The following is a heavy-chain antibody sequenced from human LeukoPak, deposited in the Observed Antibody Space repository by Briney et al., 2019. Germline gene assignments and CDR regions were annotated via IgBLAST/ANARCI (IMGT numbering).Heavy chain of an antibody. Sequence: SETLSLTCTVSGGPINGYYWNWIRQPPEKGLEWIGYIYYSGGTYYNPSLKGRATISVDMSKNQFSLKLSSVTAADTAVYYCARAYFNWNPDFHYYYGMDVWGQGTTVTVSS. CDR1: GGPINGYY. D-gene: IGHD1-20*01. CDR2: IYYSGGT. V-gene: IGHV4-59*01. J-gene: IGHJ6*02. CDR3: ARAYFNWNPDFHYYYGMDV.